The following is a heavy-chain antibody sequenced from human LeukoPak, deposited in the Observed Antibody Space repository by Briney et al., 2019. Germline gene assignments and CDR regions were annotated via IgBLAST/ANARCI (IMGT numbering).Heavy chain of an antibody. V-gene: IGHV4-59*01. J-gene: IGHJ4*02. CDR1: GGSISSYY. Sequence: SETLSLTCTVSGGSISSYYWSWIRQPPGEGLEWIGYIYYSGSTNYNPSLKSRVTISVDTSKNQFSLKLSSVTAADTAVYYCARTLFSGWTQYYFDYWGQGTLVTVSS. D-gene: IGHD6-25*01. CDR3: ARTLFSGWTQYYFDY. CDR2: IYYSGST.